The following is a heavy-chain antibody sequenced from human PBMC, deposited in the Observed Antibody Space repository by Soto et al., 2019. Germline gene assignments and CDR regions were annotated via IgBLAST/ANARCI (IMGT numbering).Heavy chain of an antibody. CDR3: ARDGFRRWTELELDY. J-gene: IGHJ4*02. V-gene: IGHV1-69*12. CDR1: GGTFSSYA. D-gene: IGHD1-1*01. CDR2: IIPIFGTA. Sequence: QVQLVQSGAEVKKPGSSVKVSCKASGGTFSSYAISWVRQAPGQGLEWMGGIIPIFGTANYTQKFQGRVTITASESTSTASMELSSLRSEDTGAYYCARDGFRRWTELELDYWGQGPLVTVSS.